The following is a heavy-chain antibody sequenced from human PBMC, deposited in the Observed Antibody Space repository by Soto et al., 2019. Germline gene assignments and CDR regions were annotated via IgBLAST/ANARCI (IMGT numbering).Heavy chain of an antibody. D-gene: IGHD3-10*01. Sequence: PSETLSLTCAVYGGSFSGYYWSWIRQPPGKGLEWIGEINHSGSTNYNPSLKSRVTISVDTSKNQFSLKLSSVTAADTAVYYCARGSRVRGVIIGNWFDPWGQGTLVTVSS. V-gene: IGHV4-34*01. CDR1: GGSFSGYY. CDR3: ARGSRVRGVIIGNWFDP. CDR2: INHSGST. J-gene: IGHJ5*02.